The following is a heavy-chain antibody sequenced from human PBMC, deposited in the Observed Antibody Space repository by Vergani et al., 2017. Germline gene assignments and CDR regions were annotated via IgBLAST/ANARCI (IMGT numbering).Heavy chain of an antibody. CDR1: GHTSSDFQ. CDR2: FDLEDGQS. CDR3: ATVALRGIRFFDC. D-gene: IGHD3-16*01. V-gene: IGHV1-69-2*01. Sequence: EVHLEQSGAEVKRPGTTVKISCKVSGHTSSDFQIHWVQQGPGRGLEWMGLFDLEDGQSIQTDKFVGRVTMTADKSLDTAYMEIASLRSDDTAVYYCATVALRGIRFFDCWGRGTPVTVSS. J-gene: IGHJ2*01.